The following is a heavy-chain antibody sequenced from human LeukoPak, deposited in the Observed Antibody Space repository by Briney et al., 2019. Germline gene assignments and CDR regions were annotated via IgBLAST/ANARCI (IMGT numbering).Heavy chain of an antibody. CDR2: IKQDGSEK. V-gene: IGHV3-7*01. J-gene: IGHJ6*03. CDR1: GFTFSSYW. Sequence: PGGSLRLSCAASGFTFSSYWMSWVRQAPGKGLEWVANIKQDGSEKYYVDSVKGRFTISRDNAKNSLYLQMNSLRAEDTAVYYCARFGYSSGWYALRNYYYYYMDVWGKGTTVTVSS. CDR3: ARFGYSSGWYALRNYYYYYMDV. D-gene: IGHD6-19*01.